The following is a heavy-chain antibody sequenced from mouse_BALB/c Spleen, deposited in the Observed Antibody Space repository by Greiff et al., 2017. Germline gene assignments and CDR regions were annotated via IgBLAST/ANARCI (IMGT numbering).Heavy chain of an antibody. J-gene: IGHJ3*01. V-gene: IGHV10-1*02. CDR3: VRHVGFAY. CDR2: IRSKSNNYAT. CDR1: GFTFNTYA. Sequence: EVQLVESGGGLVQPKGSLKLSCAASGFTFNTYAMNWVRQAPGKGLEWVARIRSKSNNYATYYADSVKDRFTISRDDSQSMLYLQMNNLKTEDTAMYYCVRHVGFAYWGQGTLVTVSA.